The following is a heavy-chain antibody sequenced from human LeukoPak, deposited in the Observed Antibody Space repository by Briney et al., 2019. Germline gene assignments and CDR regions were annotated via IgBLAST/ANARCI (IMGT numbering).Heavy chain of an antibody. CDR3: ARKYSSGLNWFDP. V-gene: IGHV4-61*02. J-gene: IGHJ5*02. CDR2: IYTSGST. Sequence: SETLSLTRTVSGGSISSGSYYWSWIRQPAGKGLEWIGRIYTSGSTNYNPSLKSRVTISVDTSKNQFSLKLSSVTAADTAVYYCARKYSSGLNWFDPWGQGTLVTVSS. CDR1: GGSISSGSYY. D-gene: IGHD6-19*01.